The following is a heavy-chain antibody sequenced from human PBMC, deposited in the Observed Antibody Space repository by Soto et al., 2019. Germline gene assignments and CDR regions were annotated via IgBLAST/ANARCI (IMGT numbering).Heavy chain of an antibody. V-gene: IGHV1-18*04. CDR2: IGTYSGNT. J-gene: IGHJ6*02. CDR1: GYSFTSYG. Sequence: ASVKVSCKASGYSFTSYGINWVRQAPGQGLQWMGWIGTYSGNTNYAQMLQGRVTMTTDTSTSTAYMELRGLRSDDTAVYYCARDWCVNGVCYNGMDVWGQGTTVTVSS. D-gene: IGHD2-8*01. CDR3: ARDWCVNGVCYNGMDV.